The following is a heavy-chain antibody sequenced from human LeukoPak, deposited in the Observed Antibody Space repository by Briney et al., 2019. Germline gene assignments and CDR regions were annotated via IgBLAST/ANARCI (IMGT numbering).Heavy chain of an antibody. D-gene: IGHD3-22*01. V-gene: IGHV3-48*03. Sequence: GGSLRLPCAASGFTFSSYEMNWLRQAPGKELEWVSYISSSGSTIYYADSVKGRFTISRDNAKNSLYLQMNSLRAEDTAVYYCARVTNYYDSSGYYRVFDYWGQGTLVTVSS. CDR1: GFTFSSYE. CDR3: ARVTNYYDSSGYYRVFDY. CDR2: ISSSGSTI. J-gene: IGHJ4*02.